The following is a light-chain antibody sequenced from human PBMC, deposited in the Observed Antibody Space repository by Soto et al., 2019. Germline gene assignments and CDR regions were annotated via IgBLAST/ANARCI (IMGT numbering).Light chain of an antibody. CDR1: QGISSF. CDR3: QQLNIDSYPIT. V-gene: IGKV1-9*01. Sequence: IQLTQSPSSLSASIGDRVTITCRASQGISSFLAWYQQKPGKAPKLLIYAASTLQSGIPSRFSGSGSETDFTLTISSLQPEDFATYYCQQLNIDSYPITFGQGTRLEIE. J-gene: IGKJ5*01. CDR2: AAS.